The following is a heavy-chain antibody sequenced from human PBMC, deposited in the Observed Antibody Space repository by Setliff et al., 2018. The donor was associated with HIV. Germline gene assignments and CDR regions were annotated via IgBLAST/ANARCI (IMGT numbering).Heavy chain of an antibody. CDR1: AYSISSDYY. CDR3: ARFRGRGYIYGTFDS. CDR2: IHYSGST. V-gene: IGHV4-38-2*01. D-gene: IGHD5-18*01. Sequence: SETLSLTCSVSAYSISSDYYWGWIRQSPGKGLEWIGSIHYSGSTYYNPSLKSRVTISEDTSKNQFSLKLSSVTAADTAVYYCARFRGRGYIYGTFDSWGQGTLVTVS. J-gene: IGHJ4*02.